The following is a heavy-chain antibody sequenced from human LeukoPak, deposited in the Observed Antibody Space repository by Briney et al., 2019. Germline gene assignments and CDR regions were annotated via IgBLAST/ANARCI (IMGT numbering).Heavy chain of an antibody. D-gene: IGHD1-26*01. CDR2: IHFGGST. J-gene: IGHJ4*02. CDR1: RGSISSDS. V-gene: IGHV4-59*01. CDR3: AREASGTFFN. Sequence: SGTLSLTCSVSRGSISSDSWTWIRQPPGKTLEWVGKIHFGGSTNYNPSLRGRVTISVDNSRKYFSLRLTSVTSADTAVYYCAREASGTFFNWGQGTLVRVST.